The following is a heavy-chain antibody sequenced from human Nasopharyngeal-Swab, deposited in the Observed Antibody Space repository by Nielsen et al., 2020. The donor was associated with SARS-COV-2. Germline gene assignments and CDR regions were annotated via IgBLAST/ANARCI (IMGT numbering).Heavy chain of an antibody. V-gene: IGHV4-39*01. CDR3: ARHIPSSEPPDI. Sequence: WIRQPPGKGLEWIGSIYHHSGSIYYNPSLKSRLSISVDTSNNHFSLKLSSVTAADTAVYYCARHIPSSEPPDIWGQGTMVTVSS. CDR2: IYHHSGSI. J-gene: IGHJ3*02. D-gene: IGHD6-6*01.